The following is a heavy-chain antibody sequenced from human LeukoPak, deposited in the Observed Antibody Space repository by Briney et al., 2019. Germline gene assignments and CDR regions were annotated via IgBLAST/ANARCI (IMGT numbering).Heavy chain of an antibody. Sequence: SETLSLSCTVSGGSISGYYWSWIRQPPGKGLEWIGYIYYSGSTNYNPSLKSRVTISVDTSKNQFSLKLSSVTAADTAVYYCARDMRAAMQGWFDPWGQGTLVTVSS. V-gene: IGHV4-59*01. CDR2: IYYSGST. J-gene: IGHJ5*02. CDR1: GGSISGYY. D-gene: IGHD2-2*01. CDR3: ARDMRAAMQGWFDP.